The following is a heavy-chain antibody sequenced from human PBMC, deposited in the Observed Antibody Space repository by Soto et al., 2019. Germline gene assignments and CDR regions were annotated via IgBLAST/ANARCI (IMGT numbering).Heavy chain of an antibody. CDR2: IYHSGST. J-gene: IGHJ4*02. CDR1: GYSISSGYY. CDR3: ARTTIAAAGTPFDY. D-gene: IGHD6-13*01. Sequence: SETLSLTCAVSGYSISSGYYWGWIRQPPGKGLEWIGSIYHSGSTYYNPSLKSRVTISVDMSKNQFSLKLSSVTAADTTVYYCARTTIAAAGTPFDYWGQGTLVTVSS. V-gene: IGHV4-38-2*01.